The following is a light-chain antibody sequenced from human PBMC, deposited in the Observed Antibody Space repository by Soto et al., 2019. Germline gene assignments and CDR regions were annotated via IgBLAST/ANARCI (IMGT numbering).Light chain of an antibody. CDR1: QDISSY. CDR3: QSLNRFPHS. J-gene: IGKJ4*01. CDR2: LAS. Sequence: QLTQSPSSLSASVGDRVTITCRASQDISSYLAWYQQKPGKAPKLLIYLASTLHSGVPSSFSGSGSGTDFSLTISSLQPEDAATYYCQSLNRFPHSFGGGTKVDIK. V-gene: IGKV1-9*01.